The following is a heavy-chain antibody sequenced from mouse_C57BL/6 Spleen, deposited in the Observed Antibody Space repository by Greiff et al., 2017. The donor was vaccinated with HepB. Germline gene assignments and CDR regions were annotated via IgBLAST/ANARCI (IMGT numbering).Heavy chain of an antibody. CDR3: AQIYYYGNSLRGGDY. CDR1: GYAFSSSW. D-gene: IGHD1-1*01. J-gene: IGHJ2*01. Sequence: VKLQESGPELVKPGASVKISCKASGYAFSSSWMNWVKQRPGKGLEWIGRIYPGDGDTNYNGKFKGKATLTADKSSSTAYMQLSSLTSEDSAVYFCAQIYYYGNSLRGGDYWGQGTTLTVSS. V-gene: IGHV1-82*01. CDR2: IYPGDGDT.